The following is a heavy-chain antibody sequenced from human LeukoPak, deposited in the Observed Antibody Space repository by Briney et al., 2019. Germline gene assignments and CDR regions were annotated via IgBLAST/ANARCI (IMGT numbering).Heavy chain of an antibody. D-gene: IGHD3-22*01. CDR2: ISAYNGNT. CDR1: GYTFTSYG. J-gene: IGHJ3*02. CDR3: AREGLYDSSGYLSFVI. Sequence: GASVKVSCKASGYTFTSYGISWVRQAPGQGLEWMGWISAYNGNTNYAQKLQGRVTMTTDTSTSTAYMELRSLRSDDTAVYYCAREGLYDSSGYLSFVIWGQGTMVTVPS. V-gene: IGHV1-18*01.